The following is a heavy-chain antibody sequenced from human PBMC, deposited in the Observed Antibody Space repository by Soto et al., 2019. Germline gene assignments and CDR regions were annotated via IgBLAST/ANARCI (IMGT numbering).Heavy chain of an antibody. CDR3: ARSPGIPNCHYDFPSGLQGMDV. CDR2: ISYTGDT. J-gene: IGHJ6*02. V-gene: IGHV4-31*03. Sequence: VRLQESGPGLVRPAQTLSLSCSVSGGSISGGTDYWTWVRQLPAKGLEWSASISYTGDTHFNPSVMIRVFFSVDVSKNDFSLSVTSVTASDTAVYFCARSPGIPNCHYDFPSGLQGMDVWGQGTTVTVS. CDR1: GGSISGGTDY. D-gene: IGHD3-3*01.